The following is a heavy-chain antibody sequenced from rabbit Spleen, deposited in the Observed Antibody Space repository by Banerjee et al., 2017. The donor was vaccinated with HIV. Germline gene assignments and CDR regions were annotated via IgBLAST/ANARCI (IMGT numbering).Heavy chain of an antibody. CDR1: GFSFSDRDV. D-gene: IGHD2-1*01. CDR3: ARDFPYRNNDPNNDL. Sequence: QEQLVESGGGLVKPEGSLTLTCKASGFSFSDRDVMCWVRQAPGKGLEWIACINAATAKPVYATWAKGRFTISRTSSTTVTLRMTSLTAADTATYFCARDFPYRNNDPNNDLWGPGTLVTVS. V-gene: IGHV1S45*01. CDR2: INAATAKP. J-gene: IGHJ6*01.